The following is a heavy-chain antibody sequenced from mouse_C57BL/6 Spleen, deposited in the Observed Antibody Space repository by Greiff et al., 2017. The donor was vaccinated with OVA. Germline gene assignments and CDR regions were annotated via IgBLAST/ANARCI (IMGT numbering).Heavy chain of an antibody. D-gene: IGHD2-1*01. CDR3: AREHGNHWYLDV. CDR2: IYPRSGNT. J-gene: IGHJ1*03. V-gene: IGHV1-81*01. CDR1: GYTFTSYG. Sequence: QVQLQQSGAELARPGASVKLSCKASGYTFTSYGISWVKQRTGQGLEWIGEIYPRSGNTYYNEKFKGKATLTADKSSSTAYMELRSLTSEDSAVYFCAREHGNHWYLDVWGTGTTVTVSS.